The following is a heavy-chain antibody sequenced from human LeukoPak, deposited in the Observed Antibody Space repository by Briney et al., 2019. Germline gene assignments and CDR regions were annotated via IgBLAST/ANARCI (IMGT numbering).Heavy chain of an antibody. J-gene: IGHJ4*02. D-gene: IGHD3-9*01. Sequence: GGSLRLSCAASGFTFSDYYMSWIRQAPGKGLEWVSYISSSSSYTNYADSVKGRFTISRDNAKNSLYLQMNSLRAEDTAVYYCAPTSDILTGYYSYWGQGTLVTVSP. CDR2: ISSSSSYT. V-gene: IGHV3-11*03. CDR3: APTSDILTGYYSY. CDR1: GFTFSDYY.